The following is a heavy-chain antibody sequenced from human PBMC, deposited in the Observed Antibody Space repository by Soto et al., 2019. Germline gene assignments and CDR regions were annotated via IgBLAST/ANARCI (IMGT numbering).Heavy chain of an antibody. CDR2: INHSGST. J-gene: IGHJ4*02. V-gene: IGHV4-34*01. Sequence: SETLSLTCAVYGGSFSGYYWSWIRQPPGKGLEWIGEINHSGSTNYNPSLKSRVTISVDTSKNQFSLKLSSVTAADTAVYYCARKAVAAPFDYWGQGTLVTVSS. CDR1: GGSFSGYY. D-gene: IGHD6-19*01. CDR3: ARKAVAAPFDY.